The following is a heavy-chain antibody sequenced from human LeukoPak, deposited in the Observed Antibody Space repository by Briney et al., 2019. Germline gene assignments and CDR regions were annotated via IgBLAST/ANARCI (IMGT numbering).Heavy chain of an antibody. Sequence: GSSVKVSCKASGGTFSSYAISWVRQAPGQGLEWMGGIIPIFGTANYAQKFQGRVTITTDESTSTAYMELSRLRSEDTAVYYCASPPPYYYDSSGYRDERDAFDIWGQGTMVTVSS. V-gene: IGHV1-69*05. CDR3: ASPPPYYYDSSGYRDERDAFDI. CDR2: IIPIFGTA. D-gene: IGHD3-22*01. CDR1: GGTFSSYA. J-gene: IGHJ3*02.